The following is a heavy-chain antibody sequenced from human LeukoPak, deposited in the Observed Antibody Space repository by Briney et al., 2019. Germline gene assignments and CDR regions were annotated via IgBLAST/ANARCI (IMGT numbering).Heavy chain of an antibody. Sequence: SETLSLTCSVSGGSISSSSSYWGWIRQPPGKGLEWIGSIYYSGSSFDNPALKSRVTISVDTSKNQFSLKLSSVTAADTAVYYCARENGAGDYWGQGTLVTVSS. CDR2: IYYSGSS. CDR3: ARENGAGDY. CDR1: GGSISSSSSY. V-gene: IGHV4-39*01. J-gene: IGHJ4*02. D-gene: IGHD4-17*01.